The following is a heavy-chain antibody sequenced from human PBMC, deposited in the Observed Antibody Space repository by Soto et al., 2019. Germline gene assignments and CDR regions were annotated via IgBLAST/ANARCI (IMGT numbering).Heavy chain of an antibody. CDR3: ARGERDYDFWSGYNAYYYYYGMDV. D-gene: IGHD3-3*01. CDR2: INAGNGNT. Sequence: ASVKVSCKASGYTFTSYGISWVRQAPGQGLEWMGWINAGNGNTKYSQKFQGRVTMTRDTSASTAYMELSSLRSEDTAVYYCARGERDYDFWSGYNAYYYYYGMDVWGQGTTVTVSS. CDR1: GYTFTSYG. J-gene: IGHJ6*02. V-gene: IGHV1-18*01.